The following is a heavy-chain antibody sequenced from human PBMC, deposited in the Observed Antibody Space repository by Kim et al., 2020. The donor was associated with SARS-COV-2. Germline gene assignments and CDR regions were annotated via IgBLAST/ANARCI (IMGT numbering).Heavy chain of an antibody. D-gene: IGHD4-17*01. CDR2: IYYSGST. CDR3: ARRGIYGDYVSFDP. J-gene: IGHJ5*02. V-gene: IGHV4-39*01. Sequence: SETLSLTCTVSGGSISSSSYYWGWIRQPPGKGLEWIGSIYYSGSTYYNPSLKSRVTISVDTSKNQFSLKLSSVTAADTAVYYCARRGIYGDYVSFDPWGQGTLVTVSS. CDR1: GGSISSSSYY.